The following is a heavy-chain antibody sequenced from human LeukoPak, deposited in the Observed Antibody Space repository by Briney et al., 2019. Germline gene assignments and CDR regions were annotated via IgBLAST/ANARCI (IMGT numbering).Heavy chain of an antibody. Sequence: GESLRLSRAASGFTFSSYAMSWVRQAPGKGLEWVSVISASGRNTYYSESAKGQFTISRDNSKNTLYLQMSSLRAEDTAVYYCVRRGSNYPYYMDVWGKGTTVTVSS. CDR2: ISASGRNT. J-gene: IGHJ6*03. V-gene: IGHV3-23*01. CDR3: VRRGSNYPYYMDV. CDR1: GFTFSSYA.